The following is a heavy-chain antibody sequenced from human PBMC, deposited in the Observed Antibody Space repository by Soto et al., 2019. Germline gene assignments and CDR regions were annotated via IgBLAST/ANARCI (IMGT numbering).Heavy chain of an antibody. D-gene: IGHD3-3*01. CDR1: GFTFSDYS. CDR3: ARERITIFGVSPPNWFDP. J-gene: IGHJ5*02. CDR2: ISSSSGYI. V-gene: IGHV3-21*01. Sequence: EVQLVESGGGLVKPGGSLRLSCAASGFTFSDYSLSWVRQAPGKGLEWVSSISSSSGYIYYADSVKGRFSISRDNAKNSLYPQMNSLRADDTAVYYCARERITIFGVSPPNWFDPWGQGTLVTVSS.